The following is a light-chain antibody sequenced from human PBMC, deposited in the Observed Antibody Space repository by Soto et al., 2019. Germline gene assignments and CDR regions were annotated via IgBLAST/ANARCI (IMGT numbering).Light chain of an antibody. CDR1: QSVSSSY. V-gene: IGKV3-20*01. CDR2: CAC. CDR3: QQYGSSPRT. Sequence: VLTQSPGTLSLSPGERATLSCRASQSVSSSYLAWYLQKPGQAPILLIYCACTRATGIPGRFSGSGSGTDFTLTISRLEPEDFAVYYCQQYGSSPRTFGQGNKVEIK. J-gene: IGKJ1*01.